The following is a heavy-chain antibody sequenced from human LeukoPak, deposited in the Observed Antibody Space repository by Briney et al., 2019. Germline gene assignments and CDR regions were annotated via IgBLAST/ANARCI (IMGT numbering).Heavy chain of an antibody. CDR3: ARDAYRFYYGMDV. D-gene: IGHD5-18*01. CDR2: IYSGGST. V-gene: IGHV3-53*01. Sequence: PGGSLRLSCAASGFTVSSNYMSWVRKAPGKGLEWVSVIYSGGSTYYADSVKGRFTISRDNSKNTLYLQMNSLRAEDTAVYYCARDAYRFYYGMDVWGQGTTVTVYS. J-gene: IGHJ6*02. CDR1: GFTVSSNY.